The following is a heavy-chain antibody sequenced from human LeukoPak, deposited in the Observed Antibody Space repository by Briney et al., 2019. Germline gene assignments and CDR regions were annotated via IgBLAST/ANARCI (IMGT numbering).Heavy chain of an antibody. D-gene: IGHD3-22*01. V-gene: IGHV3-23*01. CDR2: ISGSGGST. J-gene: IGHJ4*02. Sequence: GGSLRLSCAASGFTFSSYAMSWVRQAPGKGLEWVSAISGSGGSTYYADSVKGRFTISRDNSKNTLYLQMNSLRAEDTAVYYCAKDKMDYDSSGYYYDYWGQGTLVTVFS. CDR1: GFTFSSYA. CDR3: AKDKMDYDSSGYYYDY.